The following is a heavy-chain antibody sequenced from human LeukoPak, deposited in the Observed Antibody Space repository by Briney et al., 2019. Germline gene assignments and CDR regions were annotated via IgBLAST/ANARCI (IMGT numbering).Heavy chain of an antibody. CDR3: ARAPREEVSSGWYLVIDY. Sequence: RASVTVSCKASGYTFTSYGISWVRQAPGQGLEWMGWISAYNGNTNYAQKLQGRVTMTTDTSTSTAYVELRSLRSDDTAVYYCARAPREEVSSGWYLVIDYWGQGTLVTVSS. D-gene: IGHD6-19*01. V-gene: IGHV1-18*01. J-gene: IGHJ4*02. CDR1: GYTFTSYG. CDR2: ISAYNGNT.